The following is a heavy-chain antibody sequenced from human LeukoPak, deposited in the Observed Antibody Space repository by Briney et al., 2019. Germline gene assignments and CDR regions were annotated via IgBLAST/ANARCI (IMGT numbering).Heavy chain of an antibody. D-gene: IGHD1-1*01. J-gene: IGHJ4*02. CDR1: GLIFSSHA. V-gene: IGHV3-23*01. CDR2: ISSRGDST. CDR3: AKDYNAFDF. Sequence: PGGSLRLSCAASGLIFSSHAMSWVRQTPEKGLEWVSAISSRGDSTYYADSVKGRFTISRDNSKNILYLQMHSLTVEDTAIYFCAKDYNAFDFWGQGTLVTVSS.